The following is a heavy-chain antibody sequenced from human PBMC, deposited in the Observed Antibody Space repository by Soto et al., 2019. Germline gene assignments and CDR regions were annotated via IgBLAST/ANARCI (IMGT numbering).Heavy chain of an antibody. D-gene: IGHD3-3*01. V-gene: IGHV3-23*01. Sequence: EVRLLESGGGLGQPGGSLRLSCAASGFTFRDYAMSWVRQAPGKGLEWVSTISGSLDSAFYADSVKGRFTISRDTSNNSLYRQMNSLRAEDTAVYFCAKDSGLPVFGGLIHALDFWGQGTLVTVSS. J-gene: IGHJ3*01. CDR2: ISGSLDSA. CDR1: GFTFRDYA. CDR3: AKDSGLPVFGGLIHALDF.